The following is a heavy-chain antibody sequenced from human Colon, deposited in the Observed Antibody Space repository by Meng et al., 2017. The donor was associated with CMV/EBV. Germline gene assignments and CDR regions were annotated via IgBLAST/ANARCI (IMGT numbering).Heavy chain of an antibody. CDR1: EFKFKNCW. V-gene: IGHV3-7*01. CDR3: ARHVDYRFDY. D-gene: IGHD3-16*02. CDR2: VEKDRKEK. Sequence: CGFTEFKFKNCWMTCVRQAPGQGRGWMANVEKDRKEKRYTDFVKGRFTISRDNAKNLVFLQMNNLRPEDTAVYFWARHVDYRFDYWGQGALVTVSS. J-gene: IGHJ4*02.